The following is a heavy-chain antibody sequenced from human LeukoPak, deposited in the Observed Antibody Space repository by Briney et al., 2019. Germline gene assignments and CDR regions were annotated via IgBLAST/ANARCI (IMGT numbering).Heavy chain of an antibody. CDR2: VFHSGTT. CDR1: GGSISGSRSY. J-gene: IGHJ4*02. Sequence: SETLSLTCTVSGGSISGSRSYWSWIREPPGKGLEWIGSVFHSGTTYYNPSLKSRLTISLDTSKNQFSLKVSSVTAADTAVYYCARRDYSGDNPVLDYWGQGTLVTVSS. CDR3: ARRDYSGDNPVLDY. V-gene: IGHV4-39*01. D-gene: IGHD4-23*01.